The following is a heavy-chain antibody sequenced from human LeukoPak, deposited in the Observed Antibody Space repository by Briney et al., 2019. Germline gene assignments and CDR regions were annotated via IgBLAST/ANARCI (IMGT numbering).Heavy chain of an antibody. V-gene: IGHV1-2*02. CDR1: GYTFTGYY. Sequence: ASVKVSCKASGYTFTGYYMHWVRQAPGQGLEWMGWINPNSGGTNYAQKFQGRVTMTRDTSISTAYMELSRLRSDDTAVYYCARTPVVRLWFGEEGNWFDPWGQGTLVTVSS. D-gene: IGHD3-10*01. CDR3: ARTPVVRLWFGEEGNWFDP. CDR2: INPNSGGT. J-gene: IGHJ5*02.